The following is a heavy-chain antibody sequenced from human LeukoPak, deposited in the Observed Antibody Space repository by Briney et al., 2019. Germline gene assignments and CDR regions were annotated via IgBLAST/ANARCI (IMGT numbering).Heavy chain of an antibody. CDR3: ARTVSGDYYGMDV. J-gene: IGHJ6*02. D-gene: IGHD1-26*01. CDR2: TSYSGST. V-gene: IGHV4-59*08. CDR1: GGSINNPY. Sequence: PSETLSLTCTVSGGSINNPYWSWVRQPPGKGLEWIGYTSYSGSTNYNPSLKSRVTMSVDTSTDQFSLRLIPVTAADTAVYYCARTVSGDYYGMDVWGQGTTVTVSS.